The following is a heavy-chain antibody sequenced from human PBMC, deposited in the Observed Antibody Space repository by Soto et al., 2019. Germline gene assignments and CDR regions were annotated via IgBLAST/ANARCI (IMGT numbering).Heavy chain of an antibody. CDR3: AKRGSAMVTVDY. V-gene: IGHV3-23*01. D-gene: IGHD5-18*01. CDR2: ISGSGGST. CDR1: GFSFSSYA. Sequence: LRLACAASGFSFSSYAMNWVRQAPGKGLEWVAAISGSGGSTYYADSVKGRFTISRDNSKNTLYLKMNSLRAEDTAVYYCAKRGSAMVTVDYWGQGTLVTVSS. J-gene: IGHJ4*02.